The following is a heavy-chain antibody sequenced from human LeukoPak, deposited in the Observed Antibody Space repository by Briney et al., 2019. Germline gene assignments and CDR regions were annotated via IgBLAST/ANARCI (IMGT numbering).Heavy chain of an antibody. D-gene: IGHD5-18*01. V-gene: IGHV3-64*01. CDR3: ARRPGYSYGFDY. CDR2: ISSNGGST. CDR1: GFTFSSYA. Sequence: PGGSLRLSCAASGFTFSSYAMHWVRQAPGKGLEYVSAISSNGGSTYYANSVKGRLTISRDNSKNTLYLQMGSLRAEDMAVYYCARRPGYSYGFDYWGQGTLVTVSS. J-gene: IGHJ4*02.